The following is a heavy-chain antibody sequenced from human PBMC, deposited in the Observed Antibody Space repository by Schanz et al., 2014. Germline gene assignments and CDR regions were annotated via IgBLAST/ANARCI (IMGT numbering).Heavy chain of an antibody. CDR3: TRGGYSYALSAFDI. Sequence: GPEVKEPGASVKVSCEASRYTFNTYGLNWVRQAPGQGLEWMGWITAYNGDTNYALKLQGRVTMTTDTSTGTAYMELRSLRSDDTALYYCTRGGYSYALSAFDIWGQGTMVAVSS. D-gene: IGHD5-18*01. V-gene: IGHV1-18*01. CDR2: ITAYNGDT. J-gene: IGHJ3*02. CDR1: RYTFNTYG.